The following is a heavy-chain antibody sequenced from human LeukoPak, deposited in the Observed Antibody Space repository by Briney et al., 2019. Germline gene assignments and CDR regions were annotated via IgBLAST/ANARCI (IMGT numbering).Heavy chain of an antibody. V-gene: IGHV1-8*01. Sequence: GASVKVSCKASGYTFTSYDINWVRQATGQGLEWMGWMNPNSGNTGYAQKFQGWVTMTRDTSISTAYMELSRLRSDDTAVYYCARVSRYYGMDVWGQGTTVTVSS. CDR1: GYTFTSYD. CDR3: ARVSRYYGMDV. J-gene: IGHJ6*02. CDR2: MNPNSGNT.